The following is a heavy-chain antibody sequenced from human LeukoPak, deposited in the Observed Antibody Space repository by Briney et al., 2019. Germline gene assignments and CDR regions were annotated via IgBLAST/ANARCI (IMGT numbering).Heavy chain of an antibody. D-gene: IGHD3-22*01. J-gene: IGHJ4*02. CDR1: GYTFTSYG. CDR3: ARVRGYYDSSGPRDY. Sequence: ASVKVSCKASGYTFTSYGISWVRQAPGQGLEWMGWISAYNGNTNYAQKLQGRVTMTTDTSTSTAYMELRSLRSDDTTVYYCARVRGYYDSSGPRDYWGQGTLVTVSS. CDR2: ISAYNGNT. V-gene: IGHV1-18*01.